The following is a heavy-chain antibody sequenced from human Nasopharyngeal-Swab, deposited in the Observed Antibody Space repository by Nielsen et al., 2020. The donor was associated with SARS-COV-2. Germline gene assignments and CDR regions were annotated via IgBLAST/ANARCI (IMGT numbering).Heavy chain of an antibody. CDR3: ASPSSPGGY. D-gene: IGHD6-6*01. J-gene: IGHJ4*02. Sequence: WIRQPPGKGLEWVSYISSSSSTIYYADFVKGRFTISRDNAKNSLYLQMNSLRDEDTAVYYCASPSSPGGYWGQGTLVTVSS. CDR2: ISSSSSTI. V-gene: IGHV3-48*02.